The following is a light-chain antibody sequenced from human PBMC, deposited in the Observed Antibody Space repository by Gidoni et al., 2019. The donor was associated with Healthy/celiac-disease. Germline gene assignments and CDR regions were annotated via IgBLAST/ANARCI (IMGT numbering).Light chain of an antibody. CDR3: QQSYSTPLWT. J-gene: IGKJ1*01. Sequence: DIQMSQSPSSLSASVGDRVTITCRASQSISSYLNWYQQKPGQAPQLLIYAASSLQSGVPSRFSVSGSGTDFTLTISSLQPEDFATYYCQQSYSTPLWTFGQGTKVEIK. V-gene: IGKV1-39*01. CDR2: AAS. CDR1: QSISSY.